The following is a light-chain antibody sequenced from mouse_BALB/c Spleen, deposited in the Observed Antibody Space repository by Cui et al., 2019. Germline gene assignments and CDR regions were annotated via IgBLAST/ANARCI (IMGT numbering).Light chain of an antibody. V-gene: IGKV4-91*01. CDR2: STS. J-gene: IGKJ4*01. CDR3: QQGSSIP. CDR1: SSISSHY. Sequence: ETVLTQSPTTMAASPGEKITITCSASSSISSHYLHLYQQKPGFYPKLLLYSTSILAAGVPARFSGSGSGSSYSLTSGAMEAEDVANYYCQQGSSIPFGSGTKLEMK.